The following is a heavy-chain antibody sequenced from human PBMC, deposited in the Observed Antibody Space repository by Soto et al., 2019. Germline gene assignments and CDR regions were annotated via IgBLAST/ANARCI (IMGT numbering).Heavy chain of an antibody. D-gene: IGHD2-2*02. V-gene: IGHV3-7*01. CDR2: INQGGSAK. J-gene: IGHJ4*02. CDR1: TFTFSNHW. CDR3: ARIYCSTTSCYIDY. Sequence: EVQLVESWGGLVQPGGSLRLSCAASTFTFSNHWMSWVRQAPGKGLEWVANINQGGSAKYYLDSVKGRFTISRDNAKNSLDLQMNSLRAEDTAVYYCARIYCSTTSCYIDYWGQGTLVTVSS.